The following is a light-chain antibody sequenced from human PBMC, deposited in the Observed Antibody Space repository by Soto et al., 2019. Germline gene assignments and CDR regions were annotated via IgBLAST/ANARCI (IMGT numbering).Light chain of an antibody. V-gene: IGKV1-39*01. CDR2: AAS. CDR3: QQSYSTQFA. J-gene: IGKJ3*01. Sequence: DIQMTHSPSSLSASVGDRVTITCRASQRIINYLSWYQQKPGKAPKLLIYAASCLQSGVPSRFSGSGSGTDFALTISSLQPEDFATYYCQQSYSTQFAFGPGTKVDIK. CDR1: QRIINY.